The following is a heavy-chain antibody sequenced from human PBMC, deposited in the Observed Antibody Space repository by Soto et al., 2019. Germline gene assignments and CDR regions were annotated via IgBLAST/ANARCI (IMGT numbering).Heavy chain of an antibody. CDR2: VIPKFGTA. D-gene: IGHD3-10*01. J-gene: IGHJ6*02. CDR1: GGTFRASS. V-gene: IGHV1-69*13. Sequence: ASVKVSCKASGGTFRASSISWVRQAPGHGLEWIGEVIPKFGTANHTQKFQSRVTMTVDESPCTDYMELSSLRSEVTGVYYCERVRISFRRRGGHYFEGGMDVWGQGTRVTVSS. CDR3: ERVRISFRRRGGHYFEGGMDV.